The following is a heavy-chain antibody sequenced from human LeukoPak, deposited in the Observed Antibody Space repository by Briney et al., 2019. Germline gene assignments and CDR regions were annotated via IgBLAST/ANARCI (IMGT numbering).Heavy chain of an antibody. V-gene: IGHV4-39*01. Sequence: SETLSLTCTVSGGSISSSSYYWGWIRQPPGKGLEWIGSIYYSGSTYYNPSLKSRVTISVDTSKNQFSLKLSPVTAADTAVYYCARQPVVLRFLEWLLDTFDYWGQGTLVTVSS. D-gene: IGHD3-3*01. CDR3: ARQPVVLRFLEWLLDTFDY. CDR2: IYYSGST. CDR1: GGSISSSSYY. J-gene: IGHJ4*02.